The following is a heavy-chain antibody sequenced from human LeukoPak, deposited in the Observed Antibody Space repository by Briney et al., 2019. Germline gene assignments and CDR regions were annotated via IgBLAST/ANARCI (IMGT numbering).Heavy chain of an antibody. CDR2: IYYSGST. J-gene: IGHJ3*02. CDR3: ARAPTTDAFDI. Sequence: SETLSLTCTVSGYSISSSSYYWGWIRQPPGKGLEWIGYIYYSGSTNYNPSLKSRVTISVDTSKNQFSLKLSSVTAADTAVYYCARAPTTDAFDIWGQGTMVTVSS. V-gene: IGHV4-61*05. CDR1: GYSISSSSYY. D-gene: IGHD4-11*01.